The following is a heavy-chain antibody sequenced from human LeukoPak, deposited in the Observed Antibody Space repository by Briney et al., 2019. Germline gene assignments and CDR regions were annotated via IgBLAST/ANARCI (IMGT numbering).Heavy chain of an antibody. Sequence: GGSLRLSCAASGFTFSDYYMSWIRQAPGKGLEWVSYISSSGSSIYYADSVKGRFTISRDNAKNSLYLQMNSLRAEDTAVYYCARVISFFCSGGSCFDAFDIWGQGTMVTVSS. J-gene: IGHJ3*02. V-gene: IGHV3-11*01. D-gene: IGHD2-15*01. CDR2: ISSSGSSI. CDR1: GFTFSDYY. CDR3: ARVISFFCSGGSCFDAFDI.